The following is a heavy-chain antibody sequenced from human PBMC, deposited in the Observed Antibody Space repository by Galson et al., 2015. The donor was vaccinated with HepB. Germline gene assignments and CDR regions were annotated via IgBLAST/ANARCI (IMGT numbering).Heavy chain of an antibody. Sequence: SVKVSCKASGGTFSGYTISWVRQAPGQGLEWMGRIIPILGIANYAQKFQGRVTITADKSTSTAYMELSSLRSEDTAVYYCAVWFGDDYYYYGMDVWGQGTTVTVSS. D-gene: IGHD3-10*01. V-gene: IGHV1-69*02. CDR3: AVWFGDDYYYYGMDV. CDR1: GGTFSGYT. J-gene: IGHJ6*02. CDR2: IIPILGIA.